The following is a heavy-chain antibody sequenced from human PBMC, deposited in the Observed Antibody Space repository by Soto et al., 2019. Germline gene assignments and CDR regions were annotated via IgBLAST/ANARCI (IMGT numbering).Heavy chain of an antibody. J-gene: IGHJ5*02. CDR2: IVVGSGNT. CDR3: AAATYSTRRTFEP. V-gene: IGHV1-58*02. CDR1: GFTFTSSA. D-gene: IGHD6-13*01. Sequence: SVKVSCKASGFTFTSSAMQWVRQARGQRLEWIGWIVVGSGNTNYAQKFQERVTITRDMSTSTAYMELSSLRSEDTAVYYCAAATYSTRRTFEPWGQGTLVTVSS.